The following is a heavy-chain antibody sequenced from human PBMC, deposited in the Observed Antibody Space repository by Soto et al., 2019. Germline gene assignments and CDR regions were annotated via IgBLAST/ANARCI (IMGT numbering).Heavy chain of an antibody. CDR1: GFTFSNAL. CDR2: IKSKTDGGTT. CDR3: TTDVLRYDSSGYYYGSYYYYGMDV. Sequence: PGGSLRLSCAASGFTFSNALMSWVRQAPGKGLEWVGRIKSKTDGGTTDYAAPVKGRFTISRDDSKNTLYLQMNSLKTEDTAVYYCTTDVLRYDSSGYYYGSYYYYGMDVWGQGTTVTVSS. V-gene: IGHV3-15*01. D-gene: IGHD3-22*01. J-gene: IGHJ6*02.